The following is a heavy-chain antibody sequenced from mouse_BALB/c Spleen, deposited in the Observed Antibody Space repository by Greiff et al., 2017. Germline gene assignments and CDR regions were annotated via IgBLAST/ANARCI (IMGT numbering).Heavy chain of an antibody. CDR3: ARHDGYYDAMDY. CDR1: GFAFSSYD. J-gene: IGHJ4*01. V-gene: IGHV5-12-1*01. D-gene: IGHD2-3*01. Sequence: EVHLVESGGGLVKPGGSLKLSCAASGFAFSSYDMSWVRQTPEKRLEWVAYISSGGGSTYYPDTVKGRFTISRDNAKNTLYLQMSSLKSEDTAMYYCARHDGYYDAMDYWGQGTSVTVSS. CDR2: ISSGGGST.